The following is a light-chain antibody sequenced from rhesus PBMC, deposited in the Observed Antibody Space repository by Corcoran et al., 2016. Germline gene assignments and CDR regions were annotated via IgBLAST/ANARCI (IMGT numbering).Light chain of an antibody. CDR1: QGISSW. CDR3: QQYSSSYS. J-gene: IGKJ2*01. V-gene: IGKV1-22*01. CDR2: NAA. Sequence: DIQMTQSPSSLSASVGDTVTITCRARQGISSWLAWYQQKPGKAPKLLIYNAASLQSGVPSRFSGSGSGTEFTLTISSLQSEDFATYYCQQYSSSYSFGQGTKVEIK.